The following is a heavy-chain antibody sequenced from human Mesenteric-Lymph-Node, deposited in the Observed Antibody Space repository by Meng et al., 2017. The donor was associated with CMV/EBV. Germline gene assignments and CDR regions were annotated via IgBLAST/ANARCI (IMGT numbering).Heavy chain of an antibody. J-gene: IGHJ4*02. CDR1: GDSISTGDYY. CDR2: IYYSGYT. CDR3: AAVLIVGATQVDY. D-gene: IGHD1-26*01. Sequence: LRLSCTVSGDSISTGDYYWTWIRQPPGKGLEWIGYIYYSGYTYYNPSLRSRVTMSLDTSENQFSLKLSSVTAADTAVYYCAAVLIVGATQVDYWGQGTLVTVSS. V-gene: IGHV4-30-4*08.